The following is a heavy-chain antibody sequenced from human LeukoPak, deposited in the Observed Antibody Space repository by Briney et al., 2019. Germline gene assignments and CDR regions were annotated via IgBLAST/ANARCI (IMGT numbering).Heavy chain of an antibody. CDR3: ARDPNSMVRGVYYFDY. Sequence: SETLSLTCTVSGYSISSDYYWGWIRQSPGKGLEWIGSIYHTGSSYYNPSLRSRVTISVDTSKNQFSLKLSSVTAADTAVYYCARDPNSMVRGVYYFDYWGQGTLVTVSS. CDR2: IYHTGSS. D-gene: IGHD3-10*01. J-gene: IGHJ4*02. CDR1: GYSISSDYY. V-gene: IGHV4-38-2*02.